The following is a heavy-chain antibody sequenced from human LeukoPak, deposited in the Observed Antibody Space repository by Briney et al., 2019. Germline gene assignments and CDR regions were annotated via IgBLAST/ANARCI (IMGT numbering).Heavy chain of an antibody. CDR2: FDPEDGET. Sequence: ASVKVSCKVSGYTLTELSMHWVRQAPGKGLEWMGGFDPEDGETIYAQKFQGRVTMTEDTSTSTAYMELRSLRSDDTAVYYCAREAFDYYDSSGYYGVWGQGTLVTVSS. J-gene: IGHJ4*02. CDR1: GYTLTELS. D-gene: IGHD3-22*01. V-gene: IGHV1-24*01. CDR3: AREAFDYYDSSGYYGV.